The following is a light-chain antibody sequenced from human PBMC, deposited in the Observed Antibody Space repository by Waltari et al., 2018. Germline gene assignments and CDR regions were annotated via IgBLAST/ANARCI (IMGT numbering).Light chain of an antibody. CDR2: QDK. V-gene: IGLV3-1*01. CDR1: KLGSRY. CDR3: QTWVNGTVI. J-gene: IGLJ2*01. Sequence: SYELTQPPSVSVSPGQTVTITCSGDKLGSRYTCWYQQRAGQSPIMVIFQDKKRPTGIPERFSCSNSGNTAALTISGAQSMDEADYYCQTWVNGTVIFGGGTKVTVL.